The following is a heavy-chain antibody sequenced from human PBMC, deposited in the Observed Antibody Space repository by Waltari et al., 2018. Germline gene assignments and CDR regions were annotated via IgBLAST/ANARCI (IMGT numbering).Heavy chain of an antibody. D-gene: IGHD3-22*01. Sequence: QAPIQQWGTGQWKASETLSLTCAVYNVPLTASSWSWVRQAPGKGLAGLGEISHEGDTKYKSSLRNRLTLSVDTSTKQFSLTLRSVIAADTATYYCARGGTFPGYYYYMDIWGKGTPVTVSS. CDR3: ARGGTFPGYYYYMDI. V-gene: IGHV4-34*01. CDR2: ISHEGDT. CDR1: NVPLTASS. J-gene: IGHJ6*03.